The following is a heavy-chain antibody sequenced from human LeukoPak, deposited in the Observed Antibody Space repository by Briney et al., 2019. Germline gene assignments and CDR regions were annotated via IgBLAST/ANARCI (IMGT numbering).Heavy chain of an antibody. CDR1: GFTFNSGA. D-gene: IGHD1-7*01. J-gene: IGHJ6*02. V-gene: IGHV3-23*01. CDR3: AKFTGTTIYYGMDV. CDR2: ITGNGGTK. Sequence: GGSLRLSCAASGFTFNSGAMGWARQAPGKGLEWVSGITGNGGTKYYTGSVKGRFTISRDNSKNTLYLQMNSLRAEDTAVYYCAKFTGTTIYYGMDVWGRGTTVTVSS.